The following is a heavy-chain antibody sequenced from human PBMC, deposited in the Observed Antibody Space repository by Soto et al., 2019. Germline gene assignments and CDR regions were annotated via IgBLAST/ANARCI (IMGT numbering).Heavy chain of an antibody. D-gene: IGHD1-26*01. CDR2: IIPILGIA. J-gene: IGHJ4*02. Sequence: QVQLVQSGAEVKKPGSSVKVSCKASGGTFSSYTISWVRQAPGQGLEWMGRIIPILGIANYAQKFQGRVTITADKSTITAYMELSRLRSEDTAVYYCAARSGLVGAPDWFDYWGQGTLVTVSS. CDR1: GGTFSSYT. CDR3: AARSGLVGAPDWFDY. V-gene: IGHV1-69*02.